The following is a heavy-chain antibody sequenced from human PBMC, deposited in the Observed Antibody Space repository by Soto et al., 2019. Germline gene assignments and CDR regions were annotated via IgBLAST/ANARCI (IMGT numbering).Heavy chain of an antibody. D-gene: IGHD1-26*01. J-gene: IGHJ4*02. V-gene: IGHV2-5*01. Sequence: QITLKESGPPLVKPTQTLTLTCIFSAVSVSTCGKGVGSIRPPPRNGPAWLVLIYRHDDKRYSPSLKIRLTTTKRTSKHHVVLPMTIMHPMDTAIYCCARMLVWPKGGFVYCGQVT. CDR1: AVSVSTCGKG. CDR2: IYRHDDK. CDR3: ARMLVWPKGGFVY.